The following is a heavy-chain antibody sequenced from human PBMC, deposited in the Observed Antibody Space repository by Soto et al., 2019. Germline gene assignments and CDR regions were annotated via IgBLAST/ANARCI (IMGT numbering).Heavy chain of an antibody. V-gene: IGHV3-43*01. CDR1: GFTFDDYS. CDR2: ISWDGRST. J-gene: IGHJ4*02. Sequence: GGSLRLSCAASGFTFDDYSMYWVRQAPGKGLEWVSLISWDGRSTYYADSVKGRFTTSRDNTKNSLYLQMNSLTTEDTAFYYCGRDGSVTDYTYLDYWGQGALVTVSS. D-gene: IGHD4-4*01. CDR3: GRDGSVTDYTYLDY.